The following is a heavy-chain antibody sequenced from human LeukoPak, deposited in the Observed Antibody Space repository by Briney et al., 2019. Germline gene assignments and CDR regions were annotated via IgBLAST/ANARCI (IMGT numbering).Heavy chain of an antibody. V-gene: IGHV4-59*08. CDR1: GGSISSYY. D-gene: IGHD6-19*01. Sequence: PSETLSLICTVSGGSISSYYWSWIRQPAGKGLEWIGYIYYSGSTNYNPSLKSRVTISVDTSKNQFSLKLSSVTAADTAVYYCARLGGYSSGSIDYWGQGTLVTVSS. CDR3: ARLGGYSSGSIDY. CDR2: IYYSGST. J-gene: IGHJ4*02.